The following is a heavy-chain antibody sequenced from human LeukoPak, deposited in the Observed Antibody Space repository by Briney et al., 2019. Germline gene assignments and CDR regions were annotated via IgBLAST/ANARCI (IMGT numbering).Heavy chain of an antibody. J-gene: IGHJ3*02. D-gene: IGHD6-19*01. CDR2: IYTSGST. V-gene: IGHV4-61*02. Sequence: SQTLSLTCTVSGGSISSGSYYWSWIRQPAGKGLEWIGRIYTSGSTNYNPSLKSRVTISVDTSKNQFSLKLSSVAAGDTAGYYCAVRLGERHSCGWCSLAFDIWGQGRMVTVSS. CDR3: AVRLGERHSCGWCSLAFDI. CDR1: GGSISSGSYY.